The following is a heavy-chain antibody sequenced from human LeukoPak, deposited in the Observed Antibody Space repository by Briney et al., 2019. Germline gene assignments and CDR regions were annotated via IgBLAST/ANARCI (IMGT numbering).Heavy chain of an antibody. V-gene: IGHV3-7*01. CDR3: ARDGSWLGDY. CDR2: IKQDGSEK. CDR1: GFTVSSTY. Sequence: GGSLRLSCAASGFTVSSTYMSWVRQAPGKGLEWVANIKQDGSEKNYVDSVKGRFTISRDNAKNSLYLQMNSLRVEDTAVYYCARDGSWLGDYWGQGTLVTVSS. D-gene: IGHD2-15*01. J-gene: IGHJ4*02.